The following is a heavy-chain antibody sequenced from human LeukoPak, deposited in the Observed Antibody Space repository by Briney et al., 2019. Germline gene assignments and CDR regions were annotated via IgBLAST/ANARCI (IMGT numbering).Heavy chain of an antibody. D-gene: IGHD6-19*01. CDR2: INAGNGNT. CDR3: ARGYSSGWYVYYFDY. J-gene: IGHJ4*02. CDR1: GYTFTSYA. V-gene: IGHV1-3*01. Sequence: VASVKVSCKASGYTFTSYAMHWVRQAPGQRLEWMGWINAGNGNTKYSQKFQGRVTITRDTSASTAYMELSSLRSEDTAVYYCARGYSSGWYVYYFDYWGQGTLVTVSS.